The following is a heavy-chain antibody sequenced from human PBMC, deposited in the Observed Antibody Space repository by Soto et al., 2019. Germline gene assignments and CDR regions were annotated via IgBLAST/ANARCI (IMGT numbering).Heavy chain of an antibody. CDR1: GGSIRSGDYY. V-gene: IGHV4-30-4*01. Sequence: PSETLSLTCTVSGGSIRSGDYYWSWIRQTPERGLEWCGYVHYSGNTFYNPSLKSRATISLDTSRNQFSLNLSSLTAADSAVYYCAREIMAADHFDYWGQGALVTVSS. J-gene: IGHJ4*02. CDR3: AREIMAADHFDY. D-gene: IGHD6-13*01. CDR2: VHYSGNT.